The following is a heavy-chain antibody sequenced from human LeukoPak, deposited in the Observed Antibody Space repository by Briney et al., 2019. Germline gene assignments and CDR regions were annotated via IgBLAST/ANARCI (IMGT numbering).Heavy chain of an antibody. CDR2: ISCNSGNI. D-gene: IGHD5-24*01. Sequence: GGSLRLSCAASGFSFDDYAMHWVRQAPGKGLEWVSGISCNSGNIGYADSVKGRFTISRDNAKNSLYLQMNSLRAEDTALYYCVKGLGWLQPQLYYWGQGVLVTLSP. V-gene: IGHV3-9*01. J-gene: IGHJ4*02. CDR3: VKGLGWLQPQLYY. CDR1: GFSFDDYA.